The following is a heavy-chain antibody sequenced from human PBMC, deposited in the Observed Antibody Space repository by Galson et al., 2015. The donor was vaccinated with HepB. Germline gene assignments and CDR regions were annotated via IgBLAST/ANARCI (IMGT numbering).Heavy chain of an antibody. CDR3: ARDLGGVDGDGLDV. Sequence: CAASGFTFSYHGMHWVRQAPGKGLEWVAVIWSDGRNEHYADSVKGRFTISRDNSKNTLYPQMNSLRDDDTAVYYCARDLGGVDGDGLDVWGQGSAVTVSS. V-gene: IGHV3-33*01. D-gene: IGHD5-24*01. CDR1: GFTFSYHG. J-gene: IGHJ6*02. CDR2: IWSDGRNE.